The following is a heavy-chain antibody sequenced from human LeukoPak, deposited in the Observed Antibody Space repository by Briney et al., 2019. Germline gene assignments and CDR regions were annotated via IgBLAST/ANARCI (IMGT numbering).Heavy chain of an antibody. CDR2: IYSGGST. CDR3: AREFAGYCSSTNCKRWKVYYYYMDV. V-gene: IGHV3-53*01. J-gene: IGHJ6*03. Sequence: GGSLRLSCAASGFTVSSNYMSWVRQAPGKGLEWVSVIYSGGSTYYADSVKGRFTISRDNSKNTLYLQMNSLRAEDTAVYYCAREFAGYCSSTNCKRWKVYYYYMDVWGKGTTVTISS. CDR1: GFTVSSNY. D-gene: IGHD2-2*01.